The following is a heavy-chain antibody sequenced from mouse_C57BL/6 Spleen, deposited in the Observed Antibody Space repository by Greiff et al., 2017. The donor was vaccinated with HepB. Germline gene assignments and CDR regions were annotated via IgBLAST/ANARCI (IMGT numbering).Heavy chain of an antibody. CDR1: GYTFTSYW. V-gene: IGHV1-69*01. D-gene: IGHD2-4*01. J-gene: IGHJ3*01. CDR3: ARKERDYDWFAY. CDR2: IDPSDSYT. Sequence: VQLQQPGAELVMPGASVKLSCKASGYTFTSYWMHWVKQRPGQGLEWIGEIDPSDSYTNYNQKFKGKSTLTVDKSSSTAYMQLSSLTSEDSAVYYCARKERDYDWFAYWGQGTLVTVSA.